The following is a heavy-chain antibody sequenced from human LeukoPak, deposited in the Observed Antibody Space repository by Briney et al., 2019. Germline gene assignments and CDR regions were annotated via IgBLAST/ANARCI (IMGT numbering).Heavy chain of an antibody. J-gene: IGHJ4*02. CDR2: IYYSGST. V-gene: IGHV4-39*02. D-gene: IGHD2-2*02. CDR3: ARRDCSRTSCYSTPTLYYFDY. Sequence: PSETLSLTCTVSGGSISSISYYWGWIRQPPAKGLEWIGSIYYSGSTYSNPSLKSRVTISVDTSKTHFSLELTSVTSADTAVYYCARRDCSRTSCYSTPTLYYFDYWGQGTLVTVSS. CDR1: GGSISSISYY.